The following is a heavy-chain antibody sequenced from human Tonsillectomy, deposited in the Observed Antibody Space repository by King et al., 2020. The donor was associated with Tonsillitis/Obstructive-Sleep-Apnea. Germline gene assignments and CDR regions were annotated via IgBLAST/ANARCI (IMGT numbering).Heavy chain of an antibody. D-gene: IGHD6-19*01. CDR2: ISWNSGSM. Sequence: EVQLVESGGGLVQPGRSLRLSCAASGFTFDNYAMHWVRQAPGKGLEWGSGISWNSGSMNYADSVKGRFTISRDNAKNSLYLQMNSQRAEDTAFYYCAKDSDTRSRGWYIDAFDLWGQGTMVTVSS. CDR3: AKDSDTRSRGWYIDAFDL. J-gene: IGHJ3*01. V-gene: IGHV3-9*01. CDR1: GFTFDNYA.